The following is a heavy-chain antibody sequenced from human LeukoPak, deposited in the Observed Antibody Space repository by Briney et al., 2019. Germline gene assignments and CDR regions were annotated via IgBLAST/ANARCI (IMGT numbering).Heavy chain of an antibody. D-gene: IGHD3-9*01. CDR3: TRGSGWLSLREDWFDP. V-gene: IGHV1-18*01. Sequence: GASVKVSCKASGYTFTSYGISWVRQAPGQGLEWMGWISTYNGNTNYAQKLQGRVTMTTDTSTSTAYMELRSLRPDDTAVYYCTRGSGWLSLREDWFDPWGQGTLVTVYS. J-gene: IGHJ5*02. CDR1: GYTFTSYG. CDR2: ISTYNGNT.